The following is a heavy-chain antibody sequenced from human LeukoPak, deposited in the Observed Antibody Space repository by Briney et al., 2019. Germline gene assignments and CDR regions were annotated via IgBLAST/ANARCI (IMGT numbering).Heavy chain of an antibody. Sequence: SETLSLTCAVYGGSFSGYYWSWIRQPPGKGLEWIGEINHSGSTNYNPSLKSRVTISVDTSKNQFSLKLSSVTAADTAVYYCARVGGGINIAASFDYWGQGTLVTVSS. CDR2: INHSGST. D-gene: IGHD6-13*01. CDR3: ARVGGGINIAASFDY. J-gene: IGHJ4*02. CDR1: GGSFSGYY. V-gene: IGHV4-34*01.